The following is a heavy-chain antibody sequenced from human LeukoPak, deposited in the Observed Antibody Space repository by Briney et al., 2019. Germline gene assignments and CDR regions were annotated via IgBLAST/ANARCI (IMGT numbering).Heavy chain of an antibody. Sequence: PGGSLRLSCAASGFTFSSYAMSWVRQAPGKGLEWVSVIRASGSSTYYADSVKGRFTVSRGNSRNTLHLQMDGLRAEDTAVYYCAKHRIPEAGISLFDYWGQGTLVTVSS. CDR3: AKHRIPEAGISLFDY. D-gene: IGHD3-3*02. CDR2: IRASGSST. J-gene: IGHJ4*02. CDR1: GFTFSSYA. V-gene: IGHV3-23*01.